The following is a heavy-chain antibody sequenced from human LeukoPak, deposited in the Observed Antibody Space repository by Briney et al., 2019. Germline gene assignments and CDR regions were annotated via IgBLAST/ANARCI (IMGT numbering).Heavy chain of an antibody. D-gene: IGHD3-3*01. J-gene: IGHJ4*02. Sequence: PSETLSLTCTVSGGSISSSSYYWGWIRQPPGKGLEWIGSIYYSGSTYYNPSLKSRVTISVDTSKNQFSLNLTSVTAADTAVYYCARDRFYYDFWSGYYMWGQGTLVTVSS. V-gene: IGHV4-39*07. CDR1: GGSISSSSYY. CDR2: IYYSGST. CDR3: ARDRFYYDFWSGYYM.